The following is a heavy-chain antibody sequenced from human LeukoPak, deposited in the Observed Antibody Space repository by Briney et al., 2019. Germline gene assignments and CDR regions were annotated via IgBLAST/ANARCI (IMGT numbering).Heavy chain of an antibody. CDR2: INPNSGGT. CDR3: ARDRYYYGSGSYYVYGMDV. CDR1: GYTFTGYY. V-gene: IGHV1-2*02. D-gene: IGHD3-10*01. Sequence: ASVKVSCKASGYTFTGYYMRWVRQAPGQGLEWMGWINPNSGGTNYAQKFQGRVTMTRDTSISTAYMELSRLRSDDTAVYYCARDRYYYGSGSYYVYGMDVWGQGTTVTVSS. J-gene: IGHJ6*02.